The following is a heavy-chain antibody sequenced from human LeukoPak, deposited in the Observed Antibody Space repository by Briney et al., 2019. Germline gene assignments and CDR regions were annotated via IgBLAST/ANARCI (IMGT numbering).Heavy chain of an antibody. Sequence: ASVKVSCKVSGYTFTAYYMHWVRQAPGQGLEWMGRIDPNSGGTIYVHKFQGRVAMTRDTSISTAYMELSRLTSDDTAVYYCATSKDYYDSNRFDPWGQGTLVTVSS. CDR3: ATSKDYYDSNRFDP. V-gene: IGHV1-2*02. CDR2: IDPNSGGT. D-gene: IGHD3-22*01. CDR1: GYTFTAYY. J-gene: IGHJ5*02.